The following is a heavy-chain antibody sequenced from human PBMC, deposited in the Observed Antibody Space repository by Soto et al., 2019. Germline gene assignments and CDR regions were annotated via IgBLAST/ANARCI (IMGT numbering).Heavy chain of an antibody. J-gene: IGHJ6*02. CDR2: ISYDGSNK. V-gene: IGHV3-30-3*01. D-gene: IGHD1-1*01. Sequence: QVQLVESGGGVVQPGRSLRLSCAASGFTFSSYAMHWVRQAPGKGLAWVAVISYDGSNKYYADSVQGRFTISRDNSKNTLYLQMNSLRAEDTAVYYCARDRLRYNWNDFPYYYYGMDVWGQGTTVTVSS. CDR1: GFTFSSYA. CDR3: ARDRLRYNWNDFPYYYYGMDV.